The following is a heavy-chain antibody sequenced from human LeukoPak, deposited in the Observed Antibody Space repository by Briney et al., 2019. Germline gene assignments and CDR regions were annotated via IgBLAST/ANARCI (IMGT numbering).Heavy chain of an antibody. D-gene: IGHD1-14*01. CDR2: ISWNSGSI. V-gene: IGHV3-9*01. Sequence: GRSLRLSCAASGFTFDDYAMHWVRQAPGKGPEWVSGISWNSGSIGYADSVKGRFTISRDNAKNSLYLQMNSLRAEDTALYYCAKDLYRRNIRATYDYWGQGTLVTVSS. CDR3: AKDLYRRNIRATYDY. CDR1: GFTFDDYA. J-gene: IGHJ4*02.